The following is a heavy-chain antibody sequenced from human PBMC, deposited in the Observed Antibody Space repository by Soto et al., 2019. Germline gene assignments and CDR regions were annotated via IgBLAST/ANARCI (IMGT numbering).Heavy chain of an antibody. CDR2: INAGNGNT. D-gene: IGHD6-6*01. J-gene: IGHJ4*02. Sequence: QVQLVQSEAEVKKPGASVKVSCRASGYTFNSYAMHWVCQAPGQRLEWMGWINAGNGNTKYSQRFQDRVTITRDTSATTIYMELSSLRSEDTAVYYCAREYSSSSGRVFDFWGQGTLVTVSS. CDR1: GYTFNSYA. CDR3: AREYSSSSGRVFDF. V-gene: IGHV1-3*01.